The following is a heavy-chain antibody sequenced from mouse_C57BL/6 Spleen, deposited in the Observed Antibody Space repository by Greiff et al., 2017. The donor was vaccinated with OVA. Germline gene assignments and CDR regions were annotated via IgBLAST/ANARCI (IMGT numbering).Heavy chain of an antibody. V-gene: IGHV1-82*01. D-gene: IGHD1-1*01. CDR1: GYAFSSSW. CDR3: ARSPTTVVATPYAMDY. Sequence: VQLQQSGPELVKPGASVKISCKASGYAFSSSWMNWVKQRPGKGLEWIGRIYPGDGDTNYNGKFKGKATLTADKSSSTAYMQLSSLTSEDSAVYFCARSPTTVVATPYAMDYWGQGTSVTVSS. CDR2: IYPGDGDT. J-gene: IGHJ4*01.